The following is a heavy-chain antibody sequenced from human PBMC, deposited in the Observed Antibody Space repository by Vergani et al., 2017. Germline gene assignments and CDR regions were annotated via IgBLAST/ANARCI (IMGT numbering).Heavy chain of an antibody. Sequence: DVHLAESGGGFFQPGGSLRLSCSASGFSFNSYWMHWVRQVPGKGLLWVSRIKSDGSITAYADSVKGRFTISRDNAQNTLYLQMNSLRVEDTGVYYCARDGRLAAWGQGTLVTVSS. CDR2: IKSDGSIT. CDR3: ARDGRLAA. J-gene: IGHJ5*02. CDR1: GFSFNSYW. V-gene: IGHV3-74*03. D-gene: IGHD3-3*02.